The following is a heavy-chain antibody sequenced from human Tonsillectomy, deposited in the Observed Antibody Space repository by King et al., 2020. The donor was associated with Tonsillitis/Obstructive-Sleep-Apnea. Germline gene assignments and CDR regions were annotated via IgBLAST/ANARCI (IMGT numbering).Heavy chain of an antibody. CDR3: AGSSSWSLGYFDY. D-gene: IGHD6-13*01. V-gene: IGHV3-48*02. CDR2: ISSSSSTI. J-gene: IGHJ4*02. CDR1: GFTFSSYS. Sequence: VQLVESGGGLVQPGGSLRLSCAASGFTFSSYSMNWVRQAPGKGLEWVSYISSSSSTIYYADSVKGRFTISRDNAKNSLYLQMNSLRYEDTAVYYCAGSSSWSLGYFDYWGQGTLVTVSS.